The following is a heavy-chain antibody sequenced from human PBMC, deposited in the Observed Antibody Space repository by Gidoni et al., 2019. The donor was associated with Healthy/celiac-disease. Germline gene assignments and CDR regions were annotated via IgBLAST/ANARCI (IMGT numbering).Heavy chain of an antibody. CDR1: GFTFITYA. V-gene: IGHV3-30*04. J-gene: IGHJ5*02. CDR3: ARDPRYYYGSGKWFGWFDP. CDR2: ISYDGSNK. D-gene: IGHD3-10*01. Sequence: QVQLVESGGGVVRPGWSLTLSCSASGFTFITYATPWVRQAPGKGLEWVAVISYDGSNKYYADSVKGRFNISRDNSKNTLYLQMNSLRAEDTAVYYCARDPRYYYGSGKWFGWFDPWGQGTLVTVSS.